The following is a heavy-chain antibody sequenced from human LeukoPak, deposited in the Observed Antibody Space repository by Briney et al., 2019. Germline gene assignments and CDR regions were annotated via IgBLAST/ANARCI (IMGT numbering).Heavy chain of an antibody. J-gene: IGHJ6*02. V-gene: IGHV3-53*01. CDR1: GFTVSSNY. CDR3: AKAGAAAFYYYYGMDV. Sequence: GGSLRLSCAASGFTVSSNYMSWVRQAPGKGLEWVSVIYSGGSTYYADSVKGRFTISSDNSKNTLYLQMNSLRAEDTAVYYCAKAGAAAFYYYYGMDVWGQGTTVTVSS. D-gene: IGHD6-13*01. CDR2: IYSGGST.